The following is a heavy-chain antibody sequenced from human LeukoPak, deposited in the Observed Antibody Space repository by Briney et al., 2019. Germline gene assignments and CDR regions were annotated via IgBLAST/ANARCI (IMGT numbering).Heavy chain of an antibody. Sequence: GASVKVSCKASGYTFTGYYMHWVRQAPGQGLEWMGWINPNSGGTNYAQKFQGWVTMTRDTSISTAYMELSSLRSEDTAIYYCARGPLARPNSMNMYGELDFWGQGTLLTVSS. CDR2: INPNSGGT. J-gene: IGHJ4*02. V-gene: IGHV1-2*04. D-gene: IGHD4-17*01. CDR3: ARGPLARPNSMNMYGELDF. CDR1: GYTFTGYY.